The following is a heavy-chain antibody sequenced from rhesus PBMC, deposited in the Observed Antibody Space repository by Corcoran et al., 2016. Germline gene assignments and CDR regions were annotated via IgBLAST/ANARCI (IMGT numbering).Heavy chain of an antibody. CDR3: ATQQLNFDY. J-gene: IGHJ4*01. Sequence: QVQLQESGPGLVKPSETLSLTCTVSGASISSYWWSWFRQPPGKGLEEIGEINGNSGTTNYNPTLKSRVTISRDTSKNQFSLKLSSVTAADTAVYYCATQQLNFDYWGQGVLVTVSS. V-gene: IGHV4-80*01. CDR2: INGNSGTT. CDR1: GASISSYW. D-gene: IGHD6-43*01.